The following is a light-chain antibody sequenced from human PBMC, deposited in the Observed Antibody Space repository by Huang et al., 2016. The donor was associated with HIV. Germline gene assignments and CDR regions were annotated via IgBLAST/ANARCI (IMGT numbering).Light chain of an antibody. CDR2: GAS. CDR1: QNIRKY. J-gene: IGKJ3*01. Sequence: DIQMTQSPSSLSTSVGVRVTITCRASQNIRKYLNWYQQKPGKAPKHLIFGASSLQSGVPSRFSGSGSGTDFTLTISSLQPEDFATYYCQQSYSTLLFTFGPGTKVDI. CDR3: QQSYSTLLFT. V-gene: IGKV1-39*01.